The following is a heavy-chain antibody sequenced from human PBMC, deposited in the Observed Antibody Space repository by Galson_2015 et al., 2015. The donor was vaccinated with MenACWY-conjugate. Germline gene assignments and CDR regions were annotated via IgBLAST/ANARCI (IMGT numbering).Heavy chain of an antibody. V-gene: IGHV5-51*01. CDR2: IYPGDTYI. CDR3: TRRLIANFRDAFDF. CDR1: GYIFSTYW. Sequence: QSGAVVTKPGESLTISCPGSGYIFSTYWIAWVRQMPGKGLEWMGMIYPGDTYIRNNPSFEGQVTMSVDKSISTAYLRWSSLKASDTAMYYCTRRLIANFRDAFDFWGQGTMVTVSS. J-gene: IGHJ3*01. D-gene: IGHD2-21*01.